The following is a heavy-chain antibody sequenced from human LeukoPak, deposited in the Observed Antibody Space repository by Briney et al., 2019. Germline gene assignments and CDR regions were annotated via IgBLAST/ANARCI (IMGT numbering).Heavy chain of an antibody. V-gene: IGHV4-39*07. CDR2: IYYSGST. CDR3: ARDKLVAGLDY. CDR1: GGSLSSSSYY. D-gene: IGHD6-19*01. Sequence: SETLSLTCTVPGGSLSSSSYYWGWIRQPPGKGLEWIGNIYYSGSTYYNPSLKSRVTISVDTSKNQFSLKLSSVTAADTAVYYCARDKLVAGLDYWGQGTLVTVSS. J-gene: IGHJ4*02.